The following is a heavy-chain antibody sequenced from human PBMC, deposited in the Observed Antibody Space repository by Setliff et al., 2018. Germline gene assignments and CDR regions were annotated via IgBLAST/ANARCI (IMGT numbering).Heavy chain of an antibody. CDR3: TFARDGYDVFDI. D-gene: IGHD5-18*01. CDR2: IRGRTDNYAT. V-gene: IGHV3-73*01. Sequence: PGGSLRLSCAASGFSFSGSAVYWVRQASVKGLEWIGRIRGRTDNYATAYAASVRGRFPISRDDSKNTAYLQMNSLKTEDTAVYYCTFARDGYDVFDIWGQGTMVTVSS. J-gene: IGHJ3*02. CDR1: GFSFSGSA.